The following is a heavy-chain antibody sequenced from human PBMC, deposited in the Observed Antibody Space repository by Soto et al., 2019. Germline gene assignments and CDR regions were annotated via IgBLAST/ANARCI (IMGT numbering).Heavy chain of an antibody. D-gene: IGHD3-22*01. J-gene: IGHJ3*02. Sequence: ASVKVSCKASGYTFTSYGISWVRQAPGQGLEWMGWISAYNGNTNYAQKLQGRVTMTTDTSTSTAYMELRSLRSDDTAVYYCARDFKTYYYDSSCYQTNDAFDIWGQGTMVTVPS. V-gene: IGHV1-18*01. CDR2: ISAYNGNT. CDR1: GYTFTSYG. CDR3: ARDFKTYYYDSSCYQTNDAFDI.